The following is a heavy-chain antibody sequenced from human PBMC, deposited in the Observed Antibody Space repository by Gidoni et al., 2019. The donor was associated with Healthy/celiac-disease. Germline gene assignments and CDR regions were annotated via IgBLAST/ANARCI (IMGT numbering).Heavy chain of an antibody. CDR2: ISYDGSNK. V-gene: IGHV3-30*18. Sequence: QVQLVESGGGVVQPGRLLSLSCAASGFTFSRYGMQWVRQAPGKGLEWVAVISYDGSNKYYADSVKGRFTISRDNSKNTLYLQMNSLRAEDTAVYYCAKDAYSSGWPNDYWGQGTLVTVSS. CDR1: GFTFSRYG. J-gene: IGHJ4*02. D-gene: IGHD6-19*01. CDR3: AKDAYSSGWPNDY.